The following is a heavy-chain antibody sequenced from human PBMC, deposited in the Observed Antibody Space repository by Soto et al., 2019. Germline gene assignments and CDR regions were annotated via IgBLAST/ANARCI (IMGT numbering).Heavy chain of an antibody. CDR2: IDPSDSYT. CDR3: GAWFGELGPGSYYYYGMDV. Sequence: DSLIISGKGSGFSFTSYWISVVRQMPGKGLEWMGRIDPSDSYTNYSPSFQGHVTISADESISTAYLQWSSLKASDTAMYYCGAWFGELGPGSYYYYGMDVWGQGTTVTVSS. V-gene: IGHV5-10-1*01. CDR1: GFSFTSYW. J-gene: IGHJ6*02. D-gene: IGHD3-10*01.